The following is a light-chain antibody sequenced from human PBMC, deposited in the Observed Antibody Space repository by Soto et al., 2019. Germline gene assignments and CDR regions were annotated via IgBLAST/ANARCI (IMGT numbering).Light chain of an antibody. CDR3: QQYGSSPP. V-gene: IGKV3-20*01. Sequence: VLTQSPDTVSVSPGKRVTLSCRASQNIFSNYLAWYQQKPGQAPRLLIYDASNRATGIPARFSGSGSGTDFTLTISRLEPEDFAVYYCQQYGSSPPFGGGTKVDIK. CDR1: QNIFSNY. CDR2: DAS. J-gene: IGKJ4*01.